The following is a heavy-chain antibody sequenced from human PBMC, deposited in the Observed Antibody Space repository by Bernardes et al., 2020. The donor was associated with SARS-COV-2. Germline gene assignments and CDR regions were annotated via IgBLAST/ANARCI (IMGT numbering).Heavy chain of an antibody. CDR1: GFTFSSYW. Sequence: GGSLRLSCAASGFTFSSYWMHWVRLGPGKGPVWVSRINGDGSSINYADSVKGRFTISRDNARNTLYLEMNSLRAEDTAVYYCARGSGNYYFDYWGQVTLVTVSS. J-gene: IGHJ4*02. D-gene: IGHD1-26*01. V-gene: IGHV3-74*01. CDR2: INGDGSSI. CDR3: ARGSGNYYFDY.